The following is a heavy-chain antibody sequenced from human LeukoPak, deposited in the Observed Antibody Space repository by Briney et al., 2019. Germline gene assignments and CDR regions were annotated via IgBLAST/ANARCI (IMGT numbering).Heavy chain of an antibody. J-gene: IGHJ4*02. V-gene: IGHV3-23*01. CDR3: AKDRVLRYFGNLDY. CDR2: ISGSGGST. CDR1: GFTFSSYA. D-gene: IGHD3-9*01. Sequence: GGSLRLSCAASGFTFSSYAMSWVRQAPGEGLEWVSAISGSGGSTYYADSVKGRFTISRDNSKNTLYLHMNSLRAEDTAVYYCAKDRVLRYFGNLDYWGQGTLVTVSS.